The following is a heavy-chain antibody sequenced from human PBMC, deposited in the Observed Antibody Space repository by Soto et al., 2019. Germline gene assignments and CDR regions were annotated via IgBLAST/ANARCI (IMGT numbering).Heavy chain of an antibody. CDR1: GFTFTRYS. CDR3: ARESEDLTSNFDY. Sequence: GGSLRLSCAASGFTFTRYSMNWVRQAPGKGLEWVSYISSTTNYIYYGDSMKGRFTISRDNANNSLYLEMNSLRAEDTAVYYCARESEDLTSNFDYWGQGTRATVSS. J-gene: IGHJ4*02. V-gene: IGHV3-21*06. CDR2: ISSTTNYI.